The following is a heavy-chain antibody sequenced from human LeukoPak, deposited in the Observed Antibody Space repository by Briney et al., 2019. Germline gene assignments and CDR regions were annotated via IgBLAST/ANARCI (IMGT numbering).Heavy chain of an antibody. J-gene: IGHJ4*02. D-gene: IGHD6-19*01. CDR2: IYYSGST. CDR3: AREAGTVDY. CDR1: GGSISSSSYY. V-gene: IGHV4-39*07. Sequence: PSETLSLTCTVSGGSISSSSYYWGWIRQPPGKGLEWIGSIYYSGSTYYSPSLKSRVTISVDTSKNQFSLKLSSVTAADTAVYYCAREAGTVDYWGQGTLVTVSS.